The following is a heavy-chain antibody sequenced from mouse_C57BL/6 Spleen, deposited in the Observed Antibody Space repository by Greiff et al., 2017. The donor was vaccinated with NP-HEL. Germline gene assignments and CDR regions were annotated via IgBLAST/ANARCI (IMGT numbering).Heavy chain of an antibody. D-gene: IGHD1-1*01. CDR1: GYTFTSYW. CDR2: IHPNSGST. V-gene: IGHV1-64*01. CDR3: ARGYYYGSSYGYFDV. Sequence: VQLQQPGAELVKPGASVKLSCKASGYTFTSYWMHWVKQRPGQGLEWIGMIHPNSGSTNYNEKFKSKATLTVDKSSSTGYMQLSSLTSEDSAVYYCARGYYYGSSYGYFDVWGTGTTVTVSS. J-gene: IGHJ1*03.